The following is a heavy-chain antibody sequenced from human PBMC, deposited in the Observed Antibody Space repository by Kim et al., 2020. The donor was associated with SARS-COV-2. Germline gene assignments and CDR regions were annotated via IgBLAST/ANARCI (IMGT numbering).Heavy chain of an antibody. Sequence: YAQKLQGRVTITADGSTSTAYMELSSLRSEDTAVYYCARFLEEGYYFDYWGQGALVTVSS. J-gene: IGHJ4*02. V-gene: IGHV1-69*01. CDR3: ARFLEEGYYFDY.